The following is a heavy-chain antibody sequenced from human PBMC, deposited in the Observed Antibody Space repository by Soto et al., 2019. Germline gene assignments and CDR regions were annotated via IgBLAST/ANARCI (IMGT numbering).Heavy chain of an antibody. D-gene: IGHD3-3*01. V-gene: IGHV3-30*18. Sequence: TGGSLRLSCGASGFTFSSYCMHWVSKAPGKGLEWVAVISYDGSNKYYADSVKGRFTISRDNSKNTLYLQMNSLRAEDTAVYYCAKESYYDFWSGYYTGNWFDPWGQGTLVTVSS. CDR2: ISYDGSNK. CDR1: GFTFSSYC. CDR3: AKESYYDFWSGYYTGNWFDP. J-gene: IGHJ5*02.